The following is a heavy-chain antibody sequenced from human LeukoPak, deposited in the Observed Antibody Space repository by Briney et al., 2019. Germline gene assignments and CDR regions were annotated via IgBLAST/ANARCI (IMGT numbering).Heavy chain of an antibody. Sequence: ASVKVTCKASGYTFTGYYMHWVRQAPGQGLEWMGWINPNSGGTNYAQKFQGRVTMTRDTSISTAYMELSRLRSDDTAVYYCARDYSSGYYFGYWGQGTLVTVSS. CDR1: GYTFTGYY. CDR2: INPNSGGT. V-gene: IGHV1-2*02. J-gene: IGHJ4*02. D-gene: IGHD3-22*01. CDR3: ARDYSSGYYFGY.